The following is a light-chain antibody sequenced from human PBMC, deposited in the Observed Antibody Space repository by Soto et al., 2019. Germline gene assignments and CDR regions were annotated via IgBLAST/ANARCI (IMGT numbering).Light chain of an antibody. Sequence: QSALTQPASVSGSPGQSITISCTGTNRDVGGYNLVSWYQQYPGKVPKLMIYEGNKRPSGVSNRSSASKSGNTASLTISGLQAEDGGDYYCCSYAGFSTVVFGSGTKLTVL. CDR2: EGN. J-gene: IGLJ1*01. V-gene: IGLV2-23*03. CDR3: CSYAGFSTVV. CDR1: NRDVGGYNL.